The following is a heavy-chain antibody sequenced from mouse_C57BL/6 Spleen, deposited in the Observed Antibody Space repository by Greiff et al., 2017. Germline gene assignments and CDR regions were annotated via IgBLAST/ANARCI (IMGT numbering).Heavy chain of an antibody. J-gene: IGHJ1*03. CDR1: GYSFTGYY. V-gene: IGHV1-42*01. D-gene: IGHD2-4*01. CDR3: AKHYDVQYFDV. Sequence: EVKLMESGPELVKPGASVKISCKASGYSFTGYYMNWVKQSPEKSLEWIGEINPSTGGTTYNQKFKAKATLTVDKSSSTAYMQLKSLTSEDSAVYYCAKHYDVQYFDVWGTGTTVTVSS. CDR2: INPSTGGT.